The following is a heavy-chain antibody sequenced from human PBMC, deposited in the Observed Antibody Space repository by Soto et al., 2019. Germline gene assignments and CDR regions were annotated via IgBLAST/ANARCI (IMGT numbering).Heavy chain of an antibody. CDR3: SISNSYGRGDF. CDR1: GGTLNSYT. V-gene: IGHV1-69*01. Sequence: QVQLVQSGAEVKKPGSSVRVSCKASGGTLNSYTISWVRQAPGQGLEWMGGIIPVFGTTDYAQKFQGRVTITADQSTGPAYLDIFSLRSEDTAIYYCSISNSYGRGDFWGQGTLVTVSS. J-gene: IGHJ4*02. CDR2: IIPVFGTT. D-gene: IGHD4-17*01.